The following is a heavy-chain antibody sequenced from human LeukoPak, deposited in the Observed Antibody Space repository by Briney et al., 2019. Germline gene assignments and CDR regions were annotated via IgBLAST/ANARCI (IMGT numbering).Heavy chain of an antibody. Sequence: SETLSLTCAVSGYSISSGYYWGWIRQPPGKGLEWIGSIYHSGSIYYNPSLKSRVTISVDTSKNQFSLKLSSVTAADTAVYYCARHGIQLWYQFDYWGQGTLVTVSS. CDR3: ARHGIQLWYQFDY. V-gene: IGHV4-38-2*01. CDR1: GYSISSGYY. D-gene: IGHD5-18*01. J-gene: IGHJ4*02. CDR2: IYHSGSI.